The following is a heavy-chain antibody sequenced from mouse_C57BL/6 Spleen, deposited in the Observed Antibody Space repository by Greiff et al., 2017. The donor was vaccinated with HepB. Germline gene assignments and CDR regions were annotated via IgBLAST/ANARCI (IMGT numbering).Heavy chain of an antibody. CDR2: ISYSGST. CDR1: GYSITSGYG. V-gene: IGHV3-2*02. CDR3: ARTARIKY. J-gene: IGHJ2*01. Sequence: VQLKESGPGLVKPSQSLSLTCTVTGYSITSGYGWNWIRQFPGNKLEWMGYISYSGSTNSNPSLKSRISNTRDTSKNQFFLQLNSVTTEDTATYYCARTARIKYWGQGTTLTVSS. D-gene: IGHD1-2*01.